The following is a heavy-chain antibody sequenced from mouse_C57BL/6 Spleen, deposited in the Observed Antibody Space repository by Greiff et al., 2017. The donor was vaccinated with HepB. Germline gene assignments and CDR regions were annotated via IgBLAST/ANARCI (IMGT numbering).Heavy chain of an antibody. J-gene: IGHJ4*01. D-gene: IGHD2-2*01. CDR3: ARGWLRHAMDY. Sequence: VKLQESGAELVKPGASVKISCKASGYAFSSYWMNWVKQRPGKGLEWIGQIYPGDGDTNYNGKFKGKATLTADKSSSTAYMQLSSLTSEDSAVYFCARGWLRHAMDYWGQGTSVTVSS. CDR1: GYAFSSYW. CDR2: IYPGDGDT. V-gene: IGHV1-80*01.